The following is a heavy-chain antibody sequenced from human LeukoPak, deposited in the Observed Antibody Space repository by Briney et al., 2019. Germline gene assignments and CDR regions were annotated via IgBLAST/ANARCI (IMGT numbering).Heavy chain of an antibody. Sequence: SETLSHTRIVTGGSISSGDYYWSWIRQPPGKGLEWIGYIYYSGSTNYNSSIKCRVTISVDTSKNQFSLKLSSVTAADTAVYYCARVNVRDFDWLFPDAFDIWGQGTMVTVSS. D-gene: IGHD3-9*01. CDR1: GGSISSGDYY. CDR3: ARVNVRDFDWLFPDAFDI. J-gene: IGHJ3*02. V-gene: IGHV4-61*08. CDR2: IYYSGST.